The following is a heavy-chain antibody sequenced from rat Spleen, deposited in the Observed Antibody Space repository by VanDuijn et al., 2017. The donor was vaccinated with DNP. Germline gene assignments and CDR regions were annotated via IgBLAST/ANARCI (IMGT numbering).Heavy chain of an antibody. D-gene: IGHD1-1*01. J-gene: IGHJ4*01. CDR1: GFTFRGYW. V-gene: IGHV5-58*01. Sequence: EVQLVETGGGSVQPGRSLKLSCVASGFTFRGYWMFWIRQAPGKGLEWVASINPDGATTHYSDSVRGRFTISRDNAENTVYLQMNSLRSGDTATYNCAKDLQWYAMDAWGQGTSVSVSS. CDR3: AKDLQWYAMDA. CDR2: INPDGATT.